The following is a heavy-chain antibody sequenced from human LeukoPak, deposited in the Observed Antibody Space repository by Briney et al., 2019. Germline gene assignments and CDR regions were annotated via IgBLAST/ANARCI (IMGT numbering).Heavy chain of an antibody. CDR1: GGSISSYY. V-gene: IGHV4-59*01. J-gene: IGHJ6*03. CDR2: IYYSGST. Sequence: PSETLSLTCTVSGGSISSYYWSWIRQPPGKGLEWIGYIYYSGSTNYNPSLKSRVTISVDTSKNQFSLKLSSVTAADTAVYYCARVWGPDYYYYYYMDVWGKGTTVTISS. CDR3: ARVWGPDYYYYYYMDV. D-gene: IGHD3-16*01.